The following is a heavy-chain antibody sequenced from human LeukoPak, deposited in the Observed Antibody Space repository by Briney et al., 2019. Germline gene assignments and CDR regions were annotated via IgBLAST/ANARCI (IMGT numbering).Heavy chain of an antibody. D-gene: IGHD2-2*01. CDR3: ARVVPAAIYIYYYYYYMDV. J-gene: IGHJ6*03. CDR1: GGSFSGYY. CDR2: INHSGST. V-gene: IGHV4-34*01. Sequence: SQTLSLTCAVYGGSFSGYYWSWIRQPPGKGLEWIGEINHSGSTNYNPSLKSRVTMSVDTSKNQFSLKLSSVTAADTAVYYCARVVPAAIYIYYYYYYMDVWGKGTTVTVSS.